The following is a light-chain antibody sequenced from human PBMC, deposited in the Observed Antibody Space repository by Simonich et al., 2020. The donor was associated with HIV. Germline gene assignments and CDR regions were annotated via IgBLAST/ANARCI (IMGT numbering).Light chain of an antibody. V-gene: IGLV2-11*01. J-gene: IGLJ2*01. Sequence: QSALTQPRPVSGPPGQPVTIPCTGTSSDIGGYNYVSWYQQHPGKAPKLMIYDVSKWPSGVPDRFSGSKSGNTASLTISGLQAEDEADYYCCSYAGSYTVFGRGTKLTVL. CDR3: CSYAGSYTV. CDR1: SSDIGGYNY. CDR2: DVS.